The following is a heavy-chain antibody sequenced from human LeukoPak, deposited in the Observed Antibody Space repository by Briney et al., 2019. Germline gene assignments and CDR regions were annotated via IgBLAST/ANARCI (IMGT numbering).Heavy chain of an antibody. Sequence: GGSLRLSCAASGFTFSSYAMSWVRQAPGKGLEWVSPISGSGGSTYYADSVKGRFTISRDNSKNTLYLQMNSLRAEDTAVYYCAKSTYYGDYGYYYGMDVWGQGTTVTVSS. CDR2: ISGSGGST. J-gene: IGHJ6*02. CDR3: AKSTYYGDYGYYYGMDV. V-gene: IGHV3-23*01. CDR1: GFTFSSYA. D-gene: IGHD4-17*01.